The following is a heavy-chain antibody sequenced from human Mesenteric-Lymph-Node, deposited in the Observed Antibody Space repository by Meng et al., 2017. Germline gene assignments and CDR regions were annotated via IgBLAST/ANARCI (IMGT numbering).Heavy chain of an antibody. CDR3: ARQSGYFDY. Sequence: QVQVQESGPGLVKPSQTLSLTCTVSGGSISSSRHYWGWIRQPPGKGLEWIGYIYYSGSTYYNPSLKSRVTISVDTSKNQFSLKLSSVTAADTAVHYCARQSGYFDYWGQGTLVTGSS. CDR2: IYYSGST. J-gene: IGHJ4*02. CDR1: GGSISSSRHY. V-gene: IGHV4-30-4*08. D-gene: IGHD3-10*01.